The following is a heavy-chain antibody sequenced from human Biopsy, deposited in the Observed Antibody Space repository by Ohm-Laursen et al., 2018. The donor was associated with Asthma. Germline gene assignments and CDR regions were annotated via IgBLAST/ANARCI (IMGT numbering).Heavy chain of an antibody. CDR1: GGTFSDFA. J-gene: IGHJ6*02. V-gene: IGHV1-69*13. D-gene: IGHD6-19*01. CDR3: ARCQVGYSSGWSLLLKKIYYSGMDV. Sequence: SVKVSCNAPGGTFSDFAISWVRQAPGQGLEWLGGIMTVFGTTNYAQKFQGRVTITADESTSTAYMEVTSLRSEDTAIYYCARCQVGYSSGWSLLLKKIYYSGMDVWGQGTAVTVSS. CDR2: IMTVFGTT.